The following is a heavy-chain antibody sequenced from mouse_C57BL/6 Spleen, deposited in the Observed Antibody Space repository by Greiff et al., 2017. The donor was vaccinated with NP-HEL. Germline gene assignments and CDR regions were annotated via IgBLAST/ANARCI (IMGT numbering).Heavy chain of an antibody. Sequence: QVQLQQPGAELVKPGASVKMSCKASGYTFTSYWITWVKQRPGQGLEWIGDIYPGSGSTNYNEKFKSKATLTVDTSSSTAYMQLSSLTSEDSAVYYCARGGDGYYGYHWGFAYWGQGTLVTVSA. V-gene: IGHV1-55*01. CDR1: GYTFTSYW. CDR2: IYPGSGST. D-gene: IGHD2-3*01. CDR3: ARGGDGYYGYHWGFAY. J-gene: IGHJ3*01.